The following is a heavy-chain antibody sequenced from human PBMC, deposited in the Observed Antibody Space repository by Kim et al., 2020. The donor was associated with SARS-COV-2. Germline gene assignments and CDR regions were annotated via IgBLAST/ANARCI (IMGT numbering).Heavy chain of an antibody. D-gene: IGHD6-25*01. Sequence: GGSLRLSCAASGFTFSRYWRHWVRQAPRKGLVWVSHINSDGSSTTHADSVKGRFTISRDNAKNTLYLQMNSLRVEDTAVYYCARVDSSGYWGQGSLVTVS. CDR1: GFTFSRYW. CDR2: INSDGSST. CDR3: ARVDSSGY. J-gene: IGHJ4*02. V-gene: IGHV3-74*01.